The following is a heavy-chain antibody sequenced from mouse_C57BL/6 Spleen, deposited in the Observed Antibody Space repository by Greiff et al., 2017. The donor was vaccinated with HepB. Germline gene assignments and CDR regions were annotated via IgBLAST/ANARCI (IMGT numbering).Heavy chain of an antibody. CDR3: ARRKDDYDGGAWFAY. CDR2: IWSGGST. D-gene: IGHD2-4*01. Sequence: VMLVESGPGLVQPSQRLSITCTVSGFSLTSYGVHWVRQSPGKGLEWLGVIWSGGSTDYNAAFISRLSISKDNSKSQVFFKMNSLQADDTAIYYCARRKDDYDGGAWFAYWGQGTLVTVSA. V-gene: IGHV2-2*01. CDR1: GFSLTSYG. J-gene: IGHJ3*01.